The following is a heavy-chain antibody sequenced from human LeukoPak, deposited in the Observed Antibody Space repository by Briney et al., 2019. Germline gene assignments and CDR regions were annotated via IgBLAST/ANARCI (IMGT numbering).Heavy chain of an antibody. CDR1: GFTFSTYW. V-gene: IGHV3-74*01. Sequence: GGSLRLSCAASGFTFSTYWMHWVRQGPGKGLVWVSRINPDGSGTSHADSVKGRFTISRDNSKNTLYLQMNSLRAEDTAVYYCASTGTEAYFDYWGQGTLVTVSS. J-gene: IGHJ4*02. CDR3: ASTGTEAYFDY. D-gene: IGHD1-1*01. CDR2: INPDGSGT.